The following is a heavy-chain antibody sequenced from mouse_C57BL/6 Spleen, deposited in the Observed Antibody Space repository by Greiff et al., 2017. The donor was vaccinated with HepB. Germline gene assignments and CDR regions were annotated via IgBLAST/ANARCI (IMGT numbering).Heavy chain of an antibody. CDR3: ARWRYGSREFIDY. CDR2: INPNNGGT. D-gene: IGHD1-1*01. J-gene: IGHJ2*01. CDR1: GYTFTDYY. Sequence: EVQLQQSGPELVKPGASVKISCKASGYTFTDYYMNWVKQSHGKSLEWIGDINPNNGGTSYNQKFKGKATLTVDKSSSTAYMELRSLTSEDSAVYYCARWRYGSREFIDYWGQGTTLTVSS. V-gene: IGHV1-26*01.